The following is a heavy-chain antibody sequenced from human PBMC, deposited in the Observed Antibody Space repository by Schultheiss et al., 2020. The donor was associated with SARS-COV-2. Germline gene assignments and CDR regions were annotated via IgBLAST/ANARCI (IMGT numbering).Heavy chain of an antibody. CDR2: ISGSGGST. J-gene: IGHJ4*02. V-gene: IGHV3-23*01. CDR3: AKNSGGDYVY. CDR1: GFTFSDYY. Sequence: SCAASGFTFSDYYMSWIRQAPGKGLEWVSAISGSGGSTYYADSVKGRFTISRDNSKNTLYLQMSSLRAEDTAVYYCAKNSGGDYVYWGQGTLVTVSS. D-gene: IGHD2-21*02.